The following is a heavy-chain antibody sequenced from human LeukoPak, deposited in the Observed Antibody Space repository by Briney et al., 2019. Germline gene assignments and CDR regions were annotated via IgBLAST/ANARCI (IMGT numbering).Heavy chain of an antibody. V-gene: IGHV4-38-2*02. Sequence: SETLSLTCTVSGYSIISGYYWGWIRQPSGKGLEWIGSLYHSGSTYYSPSLKSRVTISADTSKNQFSLKLSSLTAADTAVYYCATLPLLYGDPFDYWGQGTLVTVSS. CDR3: ATLPLLYGDPFDY. D-gene: IGHD4-17*01. CDR2: LYHSGST. CDR1: GYSIISGYY. J-gene: IGHJ4*02.